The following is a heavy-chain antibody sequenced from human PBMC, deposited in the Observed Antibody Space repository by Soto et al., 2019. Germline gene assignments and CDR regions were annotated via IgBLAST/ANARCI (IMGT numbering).Heavy chain of an antibody. CDR1: GFTFTSSA. CDR2: IVVGSGNT. D-gene: IGHD2-2*01. CDR3: AADPGQLPYPGGFDP. J-gene: IGHJ5*02. Sequence: ASVKVSCKASGFTFTSSAVQWVRQALGQRLEWIGWIVVGSGNTNYAQKFQERVTITRDMSTSTAYMELSSLRSEDTAVYYCAADPGQLPYPGGFDPWGQGTLVTVSS. V-gene: IGHV1-58*01.